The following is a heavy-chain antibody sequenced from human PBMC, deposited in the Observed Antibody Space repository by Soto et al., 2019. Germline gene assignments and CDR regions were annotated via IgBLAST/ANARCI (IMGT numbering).Heavy chain of an antibody. CDR1: GGSISIYY. CDR3: ARGRFYGDYLGAFDI. J-gene: IGHJ3*02. V-gene: IGHV4-59*01. Sequence: TSETLSLTCTVSGGSISIYYWSWIRQPPGKGLEWIGYIYYSGSTNYNPSLKSRVTISVDTSKNQFSLKLSSVTAADTAVYYCARGRFYGDYLGAFDIWGQGTMVTVSS. CDR2: IYYSGST. D-gene: IGHD4-17*01.